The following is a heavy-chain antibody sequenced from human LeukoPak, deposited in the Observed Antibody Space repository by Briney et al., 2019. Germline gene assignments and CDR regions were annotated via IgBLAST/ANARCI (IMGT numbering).Heavy chain of an antibody. CDR2: IKQDGSEK. Sequence: GGSLRLSCAASGFTFSSYWMSWVRQAPGKGLEWVANIKQDGSEKYYVGSVKGRFTISRDNAKNSLYLQINSLRAEDTAVYYCARVEDYDILTGFDYWGQGTLVTVSS. CDR1: GFTFSSYW. V-gene: IGHV3-7*01. D-gene: IGHD3-9*01. CDR3: ARVEDYDILTGFDY. J-gene: IGHJ4*02.